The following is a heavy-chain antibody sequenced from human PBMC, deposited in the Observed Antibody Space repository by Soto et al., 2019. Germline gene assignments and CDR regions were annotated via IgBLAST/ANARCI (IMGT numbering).Heavy chain of an antibody. D-gene: IGHD5-12*01. CDR1: GFTFSSYG. J-gene: IGHJ6*02. CDR2: ISYDGSNK. CDR3: AKVGSGYDSAFGMDV. V-gene: IGHV3-30*18. Sequence: VGSLRLSCAASGFTFSSYGMHWVRQAPGKGLEWVAVISYDGSNKYYADSVKGRFTISRDNSKNTLYLQMNSLRAEDTAVYYCAKVGSGYDSAFGMDVWGQGTTVTVSS.